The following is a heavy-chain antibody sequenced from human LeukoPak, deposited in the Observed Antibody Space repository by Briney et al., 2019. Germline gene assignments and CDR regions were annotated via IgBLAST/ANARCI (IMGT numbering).Heavy chain of an antibody. D-gene: IGHD5-24*01. CDR1: GGTFSSYA. V-gene: IGHV1-18*01. J-gene: IGHJ6*02. Sequence: GASVKVSCKASGGTFSSYAISWVRQAPGQGLEWMGWISAYNGDTNYAQKLQGRVTMTTDTSTNTAYMELRSLRSDDTAVYYCASSKVEMATTGPYYYYGMDVWGQGTTVTVSS. CDR3: ASSKVEMATTGPYYYYGMDV. CDR2: ISAYNGDT.